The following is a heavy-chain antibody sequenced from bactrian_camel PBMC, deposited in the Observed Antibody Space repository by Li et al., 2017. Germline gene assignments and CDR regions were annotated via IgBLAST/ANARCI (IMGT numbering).Heavy chain of an antibody. CDR3: ATDRPDTLLASAI. D-gene: IGHD2*01. CDR2: IESDGST. CDR1: GDTIGRYC. J-gene: IGHJ4*01. V-gene: IGHV3S9*01. Sequence: HVQLVESGGGSVQVGGSLTLSCVASGDTIGRYCLGWFRRIPDREREGVAGIESDGSTSYADSVKGRFTISQDSAKNSVDLQMNSLKPDDTAVYYCATDRPDTLLASAIWGQGTQVTVS.